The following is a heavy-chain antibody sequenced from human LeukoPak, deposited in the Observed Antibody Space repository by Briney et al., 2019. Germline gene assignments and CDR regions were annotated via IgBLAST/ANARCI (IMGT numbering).Heavy chain of an antibody. J-gene: IGHJ4*02. CDR1: GYTFTSYG. D-gene: IGHD4-17*01. CDR3: ARAEFTTVTTSYYFDY. V-gene: IGHV1-18*01. Sequence: GASVTVSCKASGYTFTSYGISWVRQAPGQGLEWMGWISAYNGNTNYAQKLQGRVTMTTDTSTSTAYMELRSLRSDDTAVYYCARAEFTTVTTSYYFDYWGQGTLVTVSS. CDR2: ISAYNGNT.